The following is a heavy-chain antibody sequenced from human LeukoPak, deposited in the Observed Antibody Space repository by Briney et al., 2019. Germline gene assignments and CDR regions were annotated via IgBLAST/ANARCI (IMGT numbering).Heavy chain of an antibody. CDR1: GYTFTSYD. CDR3: ASINIGEGSSWIYYYYYMDV. V-gene: IGHV1-8*02. J-gene: IGHJ6*03. Sequence: ASVKVSCKASGYTFTSYDINWVRQATGQGLEWMGWMNPNSGNTGYAQKFQGRVTMTRNTSISTAYMELSSLRSEDTAVYYCASINIGEGSSWIYYYYYMDVWGKGTTVTVSS. D-gene: IGHD6-13*01. CDR2: MNPNSGNT.